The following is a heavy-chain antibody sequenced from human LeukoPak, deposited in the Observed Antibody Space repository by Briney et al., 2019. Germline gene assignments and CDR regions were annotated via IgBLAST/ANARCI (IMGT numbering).Heavy chain of an antibody. Sequence: SVKVSCTASGGTFSSYAISWVRQAPGQGLEWMGGIIPIFGTANYAQKFQGRVTITADKSTSTAYMELSSLRSEDTAVYYCARVSYYGSGSYYNEDYWGQGTLVTVSS. CDR1: GGTFSSYA. J-gene: IGHJ4*02. CDR2: IIPIFGTA. D-gene: IGHD3-10*01. V-gene: IGHV1-69*06. CDR3: ARVSYYGSGSYYNEDY.